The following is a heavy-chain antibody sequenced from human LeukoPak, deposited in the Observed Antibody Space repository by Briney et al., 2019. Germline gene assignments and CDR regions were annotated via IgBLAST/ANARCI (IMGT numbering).Heavy chain of an antibody. D-gene: IGHD3-3*01. CDR2: INHSGST. CDR1: GGSFSGYY. V-gene: IGHV4-34*01. CDR3: ARVGYDFWSGNYYYGMDV. Sequence: SETLSLTCAVYGGSFSGYYWSWIRQPPGKGLEWIGEINHSGSTNYNPSLKSRVTISVDTSKNQFSLKLSSVTAADTAVYYCARVGYDFWSGNYYYGMDVWGQGTTVTVSS. J-gene: IGHJ6*02.